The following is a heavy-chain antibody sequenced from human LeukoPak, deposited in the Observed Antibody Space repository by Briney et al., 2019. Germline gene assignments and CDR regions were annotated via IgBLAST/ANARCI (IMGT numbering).Heavy chain of an antibody. Sequence: ASVKDSCKASGYTFTGYYMHWVRQAPGQGREWMGWINPNSGGTNYAQKFQGRVTMTRDTSISTAYMELSRLRSDDTAVYYCARYVPAAANDYWGQGTLVTVSS. CDR2: INPNSGGT. D-gene: IGHD2-2*01. J-gene: IGHJ4*02. CDR1: GYTFTGYY. V-gene: IGHV1-2*02. CDR3: ARYVPAAANDY.